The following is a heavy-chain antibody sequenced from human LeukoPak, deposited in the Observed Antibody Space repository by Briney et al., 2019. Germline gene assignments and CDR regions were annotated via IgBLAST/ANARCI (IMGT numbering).Heavy chain of an antibody. Sequence: GGSLRLSCAASGFTFSGSWMSWVRQAPGKGREWVANINVDGSARRYINSVKGRFTISRDNAENSLYLQMISLRAEDTAVYFCAKYGGDSGMAFDIWGQGTMVTVSS. J-gene: IGHJ3*02. CDR3: AKYGGDSGMAFDI. CDR2: INVDGSAR. CDR1: GFTFSGSW. D-gene: IGHD4-23*01. V-gene: IGHV3-7*01.